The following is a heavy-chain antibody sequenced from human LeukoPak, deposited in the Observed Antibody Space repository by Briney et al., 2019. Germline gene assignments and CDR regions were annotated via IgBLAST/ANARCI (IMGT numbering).Heavy chain of an antibody. V-gene: IGHV1-2*02. CDR1: GYIFTGYY. Sequence: ASVKVSCKASGYIFTGYYMHWMRQAPGQGLEWMGWINPNSGGTNYAQKFQGRVTMTRDTFISTAYMELSRLRSDDTAVYYCARVRYSGYDSAFDYWGQGTLVTVSS. CDR2: INPNSGGT. J-gene: IGHJ4*02. D-gene: IGHD5-12*01. CDR3: ARVRYSGYDSAFDY.